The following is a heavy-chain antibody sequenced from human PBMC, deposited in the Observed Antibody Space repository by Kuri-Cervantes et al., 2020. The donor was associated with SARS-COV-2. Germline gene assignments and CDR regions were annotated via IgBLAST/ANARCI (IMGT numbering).Heavy chain of an antibody. Sequence: GESLKISCAASGFTFSSYSMNWVRQAPGKGLEWVSYISSSSSTIYYADSVKGRFTISRDNAMNSLYLQMNSLRDEDTAVYYCARDANYGSRLPRKFDYWGQGTLVTVSS. V-gene: IGHV3-48*02. CDR3: ARDANYGSRLPRKFDY. D-gene: IGHD5-12*01. J-gene: IGHJ4*02. CDR1: GFTFSSYS. CDR2: ISSSSSTI.